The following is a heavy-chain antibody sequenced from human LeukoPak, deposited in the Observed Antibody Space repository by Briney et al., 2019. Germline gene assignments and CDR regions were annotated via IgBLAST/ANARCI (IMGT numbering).Heavy chain of an antibody. V-gene: IGHV3-23*01. D-gene: IGHD6-6*01. J-gene: IGHJ4*02. CDR2: ISGSGGST. CDR3: AKPMYSSSSWDFDY. CDR1: GFTFSSYA. Sequence: PGGPLRLSCAASGFTFSSYAMSWVRQAPGKGLEWVSAISGSGGSTYYADSVKGRFTISRDNSKNTLYLQMNSLRAEDTAVYYCAKPMYSSSSWDFDYWGQGTLVTVSS.